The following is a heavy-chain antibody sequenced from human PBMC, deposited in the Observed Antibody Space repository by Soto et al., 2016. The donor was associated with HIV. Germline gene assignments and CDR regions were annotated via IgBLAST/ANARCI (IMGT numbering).Heavy chain of an antibody. CDR2: IHPHSGDR. CDR3: ARDMKGAFDI. J-gene: IGHJ3*02. V-gene: IGHV1-2*02. CDR1: GYTFTGYF. Sequence: QVQLVQSGAEVKKPGASVKVSCKTSGYTFTGYFMHWVRQAPGQGLEWMGWIHPHSGDRNYAPKFQGRVTLTSDTSINTAYMELTRLRSDDTAVYYCARDMKGAFDIWGPGTTVTVSS.